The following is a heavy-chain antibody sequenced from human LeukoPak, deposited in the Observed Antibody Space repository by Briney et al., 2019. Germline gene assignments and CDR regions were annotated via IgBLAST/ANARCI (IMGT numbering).Heavy chain of an antibody. J-gene: IGHJ4*02. CDR1: GGTFSGSY. CDR2: INHSGST. V-gene: IGHV4-34*01. CDR3: ARVTGYIVEDYFDY. Sequence: PSEILSLTCAVYGGTFSGSYWSWIRQPPGKGLEWIGEINHSGSTNYNPSLKSLVTISVDTAKNQFSLRLSSVTAADTAVYYCARVTGYIVEDYFDYWGQGTLVSVSS. D-gene: IGHD3-22*01.